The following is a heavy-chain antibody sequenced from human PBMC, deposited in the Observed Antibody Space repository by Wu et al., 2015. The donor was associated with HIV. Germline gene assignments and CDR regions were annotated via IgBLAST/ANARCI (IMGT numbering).Heavy chain of an antibody. Sequence: QVQLVQSGAEVKKPGSSVKVSCKASGGTFSSYAISWVRQAPGQGLEWMGRIIPIFGTANYAQKFQGRVTITADESTSTAYMELSSLRSEDTAVYYCARSGGASSPLGGNTGGAFDIWGQGTMVTVSS. J-gene: IGHJ3*02. D-gene: IGHD4-23*01. V-gene: IGHV1-69*13. CDR1: GGTFSSYA. CDR3: ARSGGASSPLGGNTGGAFDI. CDR2: IIPIFGTA.